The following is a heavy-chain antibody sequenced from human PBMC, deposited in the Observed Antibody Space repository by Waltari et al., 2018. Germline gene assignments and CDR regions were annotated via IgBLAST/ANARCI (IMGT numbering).Heavy chain of an antibody. V-gene: IGHV1-2*02. Sequence: QVQLVQSGAEVKKPGASVKVSCKASGYTFTGYYMHWVRQAPGQGLEWMGWINPNRGGTNYAQKFRGRVTMTRDTSISTAYMELSRLRSDDTAVYYCARDHLAAAGNYYGMDVWGQGTTVTVSS. CDR1: GYTFTGYY. CDR2: INPNRGGT. D-gene: IGHD6-13*01. J-gene: IGHJ6*02. CDR3: ARDHLAAAGNYYGMDV.